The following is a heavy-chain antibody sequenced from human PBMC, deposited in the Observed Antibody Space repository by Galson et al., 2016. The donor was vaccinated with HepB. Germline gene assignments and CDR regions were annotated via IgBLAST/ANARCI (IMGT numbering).Heavy chain of an antibody. Sequence: SLRLSCAASGFTFSSYWMTWVRQTPGQGLEWVANIRRDATQKNYVDSVKGRFTISRDNSKNTLYLQMNSLTSEDTAVYYCAKDRELQYFDWSMPWYWGQGTLVTVSS. D-gene: IGHD3-9*01. CDR2: IRRDATQK. CDR1: GFTFSSYW. J-gene: IGHJ4*02. CDR3: AKDRELQYFDWSMPWY. V-gene: IGHV3-7*01.